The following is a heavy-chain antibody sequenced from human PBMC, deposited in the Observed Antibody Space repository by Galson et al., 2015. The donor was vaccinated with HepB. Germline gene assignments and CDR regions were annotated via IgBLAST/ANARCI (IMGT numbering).Heavy chain of an antibody. D-gene: IGHD3-22*01. CDR3: ARDYYDIHGYYAGHLDV. CDR1: GDTFSSYS. V-gene: IGHV1-69*04. Sequence: SVKVSCKASGDTFSSYSIDWVRQAPGQGLEWMGRIIPFRGITNYAQKFQGRVTITADKSTTTAYMELSSLGSDDTAVYFCARDYYDIHGYYAGHLDVWGQGTLVTVSS. J-gene: IGHJ4*02. CDR2: IIPFRGIT.